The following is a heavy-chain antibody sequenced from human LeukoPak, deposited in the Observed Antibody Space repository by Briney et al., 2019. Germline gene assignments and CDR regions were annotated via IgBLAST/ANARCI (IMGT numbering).Heavy chain of an antibody. Sequence: GGSLRLSCAASGFTFSSYAMSWVRQAPGRGLEWVSAISGSGGSTYYADSVKGRFTISRDNSKNTLYLQMNSLRAEDTAVYYCAKEIYGDYINDAFDIWDQGTMVTVSS. V-gene: IGHV3-23*01. CDR3: AKEIYGDYINDAFDI. CDR1: GFTFSSYA. D-gene: IGHD4-17*01. CDR2: ISGSGGST. J-gene: IGHJ3*02.